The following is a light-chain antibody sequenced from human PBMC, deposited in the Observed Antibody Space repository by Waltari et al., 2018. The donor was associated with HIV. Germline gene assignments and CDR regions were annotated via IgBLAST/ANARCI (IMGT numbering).Light chain of an antibody. CDR1: SNDVGYYNL. J-gene: IGLJ3*02. V-gene: IGLV2-23*02. CDR3: CSYAGSGTWV. CDR2: EVT. Sequence: QSALTQPASVSWSPGQSITISCAGASNDVGYYNLVSWYQQHPGKAPKLMIYEVTKRPSGDSHRFSGAKSGNMASLTISGLQGEDEADYYCCSYAGSGTWVFGGGTKVTVL.